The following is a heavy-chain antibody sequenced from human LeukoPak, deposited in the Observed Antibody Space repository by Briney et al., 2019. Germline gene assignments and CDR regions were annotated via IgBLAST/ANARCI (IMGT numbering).Heavy chain of an antibody. Sequence: SETLSLTCTVSGGSISSYWSWIRQSPGKGLEWIGYIYFTGTTNYNPSLKSRLTISIDTSRNQFPLKLSSATAADTAIYYCVNGGSYLTKWGQGTLVTVSS. V-gene: IGHV4-59*01. CDR2: IYFTGTT. D-gene: IGHD3-10*01. CDR3: VNGGSYLTK. CDR1: GGSISSY. J-gene: IGHJ4*02.